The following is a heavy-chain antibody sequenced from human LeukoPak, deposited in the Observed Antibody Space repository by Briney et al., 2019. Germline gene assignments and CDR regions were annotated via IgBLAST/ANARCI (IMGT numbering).Heavy chain of an antibody. CDR3: ARGRRQQLVRFDYYYYGMDV. Sequence: PSETLSLTCAVSGGSISSSNWWSWVRQPPGKGLEWIGEIYHSGSTNYNPSLKSRVTISVDKSKNQFSLKLSSVTAADTAVYYCARGRRQQLVRFDYYYYGMDVWGQGTTVTVSS. CDR2: IYHSGST. D-gene: IGHD6-13*01. V-gene: IGHV4-4*02. J-gene: IGHJ6*02. CDR1: GGSISSSNW.